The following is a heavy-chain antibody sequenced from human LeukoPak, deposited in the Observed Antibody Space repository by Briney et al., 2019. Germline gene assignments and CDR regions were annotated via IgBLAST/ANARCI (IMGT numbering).Heavy chain of an antibody. Sequence: ASVKVSCKASGYTFTGYYMHWVRQAPGQRLEWMGWINAGNGNTKYSQEFQGRVTITRDTSASTAYMELSSLRSEDMAVYYCARGPVKWELRNYYYFYMDVWGKGTTVTVSS. J-gene: IGHJ6*03. V-gene: IGHV1-3*03. CDR2: INAGNGNT. CDR3: ARGPVKWELRNYYYFYMDV. D-gene: IGHD1-26*01. CDR1: GYTFTGYY.